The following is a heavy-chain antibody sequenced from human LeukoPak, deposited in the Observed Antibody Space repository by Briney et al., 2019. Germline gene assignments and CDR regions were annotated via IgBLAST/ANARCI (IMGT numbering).Heavy chain of an antibody. CDR1: GFIFSSYA. D-gene: IGHD1-26*01. CDR3: AGLVGRYSSVLYYYYFDY. J-gene: IGHJ4*02. CDR2: ISGSGDTT. Sequence: GSLRLSCAASGFIFSSYAMSWVRQAPGKGLEWVSSISGSGDTTYYADSVKGRFSISRDNSKSTLYLQMNRLRDEDTAVYYCAGLVGRYSSVLYYYYFDYWGQGTLVTVSS. V-gene: IGHV3-23*01.